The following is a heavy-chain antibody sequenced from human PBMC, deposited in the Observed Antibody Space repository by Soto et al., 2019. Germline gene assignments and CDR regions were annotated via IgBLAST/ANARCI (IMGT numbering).Heavy chain of an antibody. Sequence: GGSLRLSCAASEFPFSTYPMHWVRQSPGKGLEWVAVISYDETTEYYADSVKGRFTISRDNSKNTLYLQMNTLRADDTAVYYCARGASDFWGGYPELHFFDHWCQGTLVAVST. CDR3: ARGASDFWGGYPELHFFDH. J-gene: IGHJ4*02. CDR2: ISYDETTE. V-gene: IGHV3-30-3*01. D-gene: IGHD3-3*01. CDR1: EFPFSTYP.